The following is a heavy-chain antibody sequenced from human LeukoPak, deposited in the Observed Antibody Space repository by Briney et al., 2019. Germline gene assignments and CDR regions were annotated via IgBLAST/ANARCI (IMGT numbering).Heavy chain of an antibody. V-gene: IGHV3-64*01. Sequence: GGSLRLSCAASGFTFSSYAMHWVRQAPGQGLEYVSAISSNGGSTYYANSVKGRFTISRDNSKNTLYLQMGSLRAEDMAVYYCARRYCSGGSCYAQFFDYWGQGTLVTVSS. CDR1: GFTFSSYA. CDR3: ARRYCSGGSCYAQFFDY. CDR2: ISSNGGST. J-gene: IGHJ4*02. D-gene: IGHD2-15*01.